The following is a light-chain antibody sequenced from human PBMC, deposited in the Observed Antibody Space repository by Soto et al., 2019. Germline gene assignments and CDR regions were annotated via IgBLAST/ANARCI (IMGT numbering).Light chain of an antibody. V-gene: IGLV2-8*01. Sequence: QSVLTQPPSASGSPGQSVTISCTGTSSDVGAYDYVSWYQQHPGKAPKLMIYEVSQRPSGVPDRFSGSKSGNTASLTISGLQAEDEGDYYCSSYTRSSTPYVYGTGTKLTVL. CDR2: EVS. CDR3: SSYTRSSTPYV. CDR1: SSDVGAYDY. J-gene: IGLJ1*01.